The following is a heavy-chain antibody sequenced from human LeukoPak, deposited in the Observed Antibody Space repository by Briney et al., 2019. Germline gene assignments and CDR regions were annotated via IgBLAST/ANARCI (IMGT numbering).Heavy chain of an antibody. V-gene: IGHV3-74*01. Sequence: GGSLRLSCTASGFALSNFWMHCVRQAPGKGLVWVSRIKTDGSSTNYADSVKGRFTISRDNAKNTLYLQMNSLRAEDTAVYYCLRDRDYWGQGTLVTVSS. CDR3: LRDRDY. CDR1: GFALSNFW. J-gene: IGHJ4*02. CDR2: IKTDGSST.